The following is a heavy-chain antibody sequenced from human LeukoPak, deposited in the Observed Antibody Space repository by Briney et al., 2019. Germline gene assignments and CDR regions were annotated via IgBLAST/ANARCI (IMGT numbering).Heavy chain of an antibody. V-gene: IGHV4-38-2*01. CDR1: GYSISSGHY. CDR2: IHHSGST. Sequence: SETLSLTCAVSGYSISSGHYWGWIRQTPGKGLEWIGNIHHSGSTYSNPSLKSRVTMSVDTSKNQFSLRLPSLTAADTAVYYCARGTAAKKVLTVTALLGIPNRFDSWGQGILVTVSS. CDR3: ARGTAAKKVLTVTALLGIPNRFDS. D-gene: IGHD2-21*02. J-gene: IGHJ4*02.